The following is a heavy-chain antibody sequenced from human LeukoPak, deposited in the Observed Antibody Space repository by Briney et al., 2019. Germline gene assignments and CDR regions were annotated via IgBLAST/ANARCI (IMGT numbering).Heavy chain of an antibody. CDR3: ARISSGWRVCKY. CDR1: GFTLSSYE. V-gene: IGHV3-23*01. CDR2: IGYSGSDT. J-gene: IGHJ4*02. D-gene: IGHD6-19*01. Sequence: GGSLRLSCIVSGFTLSSYEMTWFRQAPGKGLEWVSSIGYSGSDTHYADSVKGRFTVSRDNSKNTLYLQLNSLRAEDTAVYYCARISSGWRVCKYWGQGTLVTVSS.